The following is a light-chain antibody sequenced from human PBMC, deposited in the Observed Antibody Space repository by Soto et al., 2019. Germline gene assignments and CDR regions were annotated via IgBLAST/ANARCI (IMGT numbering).Light chain of an antibody. Sequence: DTQMTQSPTSLSASVGDRVTITCRASQDIRNFVAWYQQKPGKGPKLLIYAASTLQSGVPSRFSGSGSGTDFTLTINSLQPEDVATYSCQKYSSVPVFGPGTKVEIK. V-gene: IGKV1-27*01. CDR2: AAS. CDR3: QKYSSVPV. J-gene: IGKJ3*01. CDR1: QDIRNF.